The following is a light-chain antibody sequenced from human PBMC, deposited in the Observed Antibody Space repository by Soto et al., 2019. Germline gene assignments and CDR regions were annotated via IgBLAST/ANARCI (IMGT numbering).Light chain of an antibody. Sequence: EIVITQSPATLSVSPGERATLSCRASQSVSSNLAWYQQKPGQTPKVLIYRASSRATGIPDRFSGSGSGTDFTLTISSLQPEDFATYYCQQTYSTPPTFGQGTKVDIK. CDR3: QQTYSTPPT. J-gene: IGKJ1*01. V-gene: IGKV3D-15*01. CDR1: QSVSSN. CDR2: RAS.